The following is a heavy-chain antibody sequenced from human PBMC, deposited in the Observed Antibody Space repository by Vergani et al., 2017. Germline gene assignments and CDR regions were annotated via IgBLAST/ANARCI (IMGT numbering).Heavy chain of an antibody. J-gene: IGHJ6*02. CDR2: IRYDGSNK. Sequence: QVQLVESGGGVVQPGASLRLSCAASGFTFSSYGMHWVRQAPGKGLEWVAFIRYDGSNKYYADSVKGRFTISRDNSKNTLYLQMNSLRAEDTAVYYCARXHISNYYDSSGYYYMGYYYGMDVWGQGTTVTVSS. CDR3: ARXHISNYYDSSGYYYMGYYYGMDV. V-gene: IGHV3-30*02. CDR1: GFTFSSYG. D-gene: IGHD3-22*01.